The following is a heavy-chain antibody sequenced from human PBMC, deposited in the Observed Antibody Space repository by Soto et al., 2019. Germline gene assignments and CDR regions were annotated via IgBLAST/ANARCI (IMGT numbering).Heavy chain of an antibody. Sequence: GGSLRLSCAASGFTFSSYAMSWVRQAPGKGLEWVSTVSDSGGGTYYADSVNGRFTISRDNSKNTLYLQMNSLRAEDTAVYYCANLNQGYCSSGSCLPPSRDYWGQGTLVTVSS. V-gene: IGHV3-23*01. CDR2: VSDSGGGT. CDR3: ANLNQGYCSSGSCLPPSRDY. J-gene: IGHJ4*02. CDR1: GFTFSSYA. D-gene: IGHD2-15*01.